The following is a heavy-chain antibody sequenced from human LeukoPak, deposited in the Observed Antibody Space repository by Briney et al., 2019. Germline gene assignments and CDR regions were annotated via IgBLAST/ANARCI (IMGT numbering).Heavy chain of an antibody. V-gene: IGHV3-30*18. J-gene: IGHJ4*02. CDR3: AKDRVRRGSSWFYYFDY. D-gene: IGHD6-13*01. Sequence: GFLRLSCAASGFTFSSYWMSWVRQAPGKGLEWVAVISYDGSNKYYADSVKGRFTISRDNSKNTLYLQMNSLRAEDTAVYYCAKDRVRRGSSWFYYFDYWGQGTLVTVSS. CDR1: GFTFSSYW. CDR2: ISYDGSNK.